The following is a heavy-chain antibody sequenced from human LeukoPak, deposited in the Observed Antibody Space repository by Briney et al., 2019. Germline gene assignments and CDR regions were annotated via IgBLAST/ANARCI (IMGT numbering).Heavy chain of an antibody. CDR2: ITSSSSYI. CDR1: GFIFSSYS. D-gene: IGHD6-19*01. V-gene: IGHV3-21*01. J-gene: IGHJ5*02. CDR3: AREMLAAVAAQS. Sequence: TGGSLRLSCAASGFIFSSYSMNWVRQAPGKGLEWVSSITSSSSYIYYADSVKGRFTISRDNAKNSLYLQMNSLRAEDTAVYYCAREMLAAVAAQSWGQGTLVTVSS.